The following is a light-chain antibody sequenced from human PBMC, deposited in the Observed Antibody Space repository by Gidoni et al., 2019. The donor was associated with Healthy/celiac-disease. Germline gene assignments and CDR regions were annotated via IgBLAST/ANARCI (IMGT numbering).Light chain of an antibody. V-gene: IGKV1-39*01. J-gene: IGKJ2*01. CDR2: AAS. CDR1: QSISSY. CDR3: QQSYSTPPYT. Sequence: RVTITCRASQSISSYLNWYQQKPGKAPKLLIYAASSLQSGVPSRFSGSGSGTDFTLTISSLQPEDFATYYCQQSYSTPPYTFGQGTKLKIK.